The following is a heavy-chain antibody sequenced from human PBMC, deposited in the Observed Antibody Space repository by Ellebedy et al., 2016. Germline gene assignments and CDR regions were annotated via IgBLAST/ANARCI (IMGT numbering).Heavy chain of an antibody. J-gene: IGHJ4*02. V-gene: IGHV4-59*01. CDR2: IYYTGTT. Sequence: SETLSLTCIVSGGSISRYYWSWIRQPPGRGLEWIGNIYYTGTTNYNPSPQSRVTISLDTSKNQFSLRLTSVTAADPAVYYCARIGGVSFGGRPIDYWGQGTLVTVSS. CDR3: ARIGGVSFGGRPIDY. CDR1: GGSISRYY. D-gene: IGHD3-10*01.